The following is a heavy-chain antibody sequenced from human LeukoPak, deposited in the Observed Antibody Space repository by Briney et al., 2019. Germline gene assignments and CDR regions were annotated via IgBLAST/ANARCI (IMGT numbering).Heavy chain of an antibody. CDR1: GFTFSDYY. V-gene: IGHV3-11*01. J-gene: IGHJ4*02. D-gene: IGHD3-22*01. Sequence: GGSLRLSCAASGFTFSDYYMSWIRQAPGKGLEWVSYISSSGSTIYYADSVKARFTIPRDNAKNSLYLQMNSLSAEDTAVYYCARDTPYYYDSSGYQDYWGQGTLVTVSS. CDR3: ARDTPYYYDSSGYQDY. CDR2: ISSSGSTI.